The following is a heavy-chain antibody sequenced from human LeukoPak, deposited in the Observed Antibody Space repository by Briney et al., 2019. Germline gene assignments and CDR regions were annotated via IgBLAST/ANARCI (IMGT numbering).Heavy chain of an antibody. CDR1: GFTFSSYA. CDR2: ILFDGSNK. Sequence: PGGSLRLSCAASGFTFSSYAMHWVRQAPGKGLEWVAVILFDGSNKYYADSVKGRFTISRDNSKNTLYLQMNSLRAEDTAVYYSARGSRTIVTTKFARGHYMDVWGKGTTVTVSS. D-gene: IGHD5-12*01. J-gene: IGHJ6*03. V-gene: IGHV3-30*04. CDR3: ARGSRTIVTTKFARGHYMDV.